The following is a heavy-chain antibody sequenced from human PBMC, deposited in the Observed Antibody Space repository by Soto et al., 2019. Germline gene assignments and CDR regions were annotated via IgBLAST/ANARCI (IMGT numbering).Heavy chain of an antibody. CDR3: ARCKPTHDGLWFDP. D-gene: IGHD2-15*01. Sequence: EVQLVESGGGLVQPGGSLRLSCAASGFSVSNNYMSWVRQAPGKGLEWVSIINSGGSTYYADSVKGKFTISRDNSKNTLYLQMNSLSAEDTAVYYCARCKPTHDGLWFDPWGQGTLVTVSS. J-gene: IGHJ5*02. CDR2: INSGGST. V-gene: IGHV3-66*01. CDR1: GFSVSNNY.